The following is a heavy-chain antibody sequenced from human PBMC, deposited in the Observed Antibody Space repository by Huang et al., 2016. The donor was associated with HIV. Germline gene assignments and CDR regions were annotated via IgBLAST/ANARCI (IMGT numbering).Heavy chain of an antibody. D-gene: IGHD3-10*01. CDR1: GFSLRNSW. V-gene: IGHV3-15*01. CDR2: VKSKVHGGTT. Sequence: EIHLAESGGGLVKPGGSLRLSCAASGFSLRNSWMGGVRQAPGKGLEWIGRVKSKVHGGTTDYAAPVKGRCTISRDDSKNMLYLQMKSLKTEDTAVYYCATVIPYGSGTPDYWGQGTLVTVSS. CDR3: ATVIPYGSGTPDY. J-gene: IGHJ4*02.